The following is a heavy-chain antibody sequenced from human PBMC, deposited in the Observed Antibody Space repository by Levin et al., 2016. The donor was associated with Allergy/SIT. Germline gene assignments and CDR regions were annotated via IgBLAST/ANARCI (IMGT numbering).Heavy chain of an antibody. J-gene: IGHJ3*02. CDR1: GFTLSRYA. V-gene: IGHV3-49*04. CDR3: TRVFSWGVSDI. CDR2: IRTKGHGGPP. Sequence: SLKISCVGSGFTLSRYAMTWVRQAPGKGLEWVGFIRTKGHGGPPEYAASVKGRFTISRDDSNSIVYLQMNSLNNDDTAVYYCTRVFSWGVSDIWGQGTMVIASS. D-gene: IGHD3-16*01.